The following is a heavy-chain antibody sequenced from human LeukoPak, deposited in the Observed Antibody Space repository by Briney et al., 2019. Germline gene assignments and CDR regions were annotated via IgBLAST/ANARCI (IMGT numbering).Heavy chain of an antibody. CDR2: INPNSGGT. CDR3: AIAVAGTGWFGP. CDR1: GYTFTRYY. Sequence: ASVKVSCQASGYTFTRYYMHWVRQAPGQGLEWMGWINPNSGGTNYEKKFQGRVPMTRDTSISTAYMELSRLRSDDTAVYYCAIAVAGTGWFGPWGQGTLVTVSS. D-gene: IGHD6-19*01. J-gene: IGHJ5*02. V-gene: IGHV1-2*02.